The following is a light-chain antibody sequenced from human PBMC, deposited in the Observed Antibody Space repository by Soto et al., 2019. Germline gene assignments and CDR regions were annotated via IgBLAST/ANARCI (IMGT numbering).Light chain of an antibody. J-gene: IGLJ2*01. CDR3: QSYDSSHVV. CDR1: SSNIGAGYD. CDR2: GNS. V-gene: IGLV1-40*01. Sequence: QSVLTQPPSVSGAPGQRVTISCTGSSSNIGAGYDVHWYQQLPGTAPKLLIYGNSNRPSGVPDRFSGSKSGTSASLAITGLQAEDEADYYCQSYDSSHVVFGGETKVTVL.